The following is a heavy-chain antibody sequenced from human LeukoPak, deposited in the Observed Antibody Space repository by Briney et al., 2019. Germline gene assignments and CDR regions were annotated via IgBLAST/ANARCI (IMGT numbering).Heavy chain of an antibody. CDR1: GFTFSSFG. CDR3: ARDLISGPYTSDY. D-gene: IGHD1-26*01. V-gene: IGHV3-48*02. CDR2: ISSGPFTT. J-gene: IGHJ4*02. Sequence: PGGSLRLSCAASGFTFSSFGMNWVRQAPGKGLEWVSYISSGPFTTYYADSVKGRFTISRDNAKNSLFLQMNGLRDEDTALYYCARDLISGPYTSDYWGRGTLVTVSS.